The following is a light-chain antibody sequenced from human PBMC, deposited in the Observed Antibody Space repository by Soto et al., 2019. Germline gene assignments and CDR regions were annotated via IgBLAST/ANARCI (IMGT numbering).Light chain of an antibody. Sequence: QSVLTQPPSVSAAPGQEVTISCSGSSSNIAANSETWYQHLPGTAPKLLIYDSHRRPSGVPARFSGSKSGTSATLGITGLQTGDEADYYCGAWDDSLTVYVFGSGTKVTVL. CDR3: GAWDDSLTVYV. CDR1: SSNIAANS. CDR2: DSH. V-gene: IGLV1-51*01. J-gene: IGLJ1*01.